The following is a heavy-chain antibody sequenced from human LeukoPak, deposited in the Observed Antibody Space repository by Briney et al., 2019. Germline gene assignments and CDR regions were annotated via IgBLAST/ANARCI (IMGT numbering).Heavy chain of an antibody. J-gene: IGHJ3*02. D-gene: IGHD3-22*01. Sequence: GGSLRLSCAASGFTFSSYAMSWVRQAPGKGLEWVSYISSSSSTIYYADSVKGRFTISRDNAKNSLYLQMNSLRAEDTAVYYCAREVTMIPRGAFDIWGQGTMVTVSS. CDR3: AREVTMIPRGAFDI. CDR1: GFTFSSYA. V-gene: IGHV3-48*01. CDR2: ISSSSSTI.